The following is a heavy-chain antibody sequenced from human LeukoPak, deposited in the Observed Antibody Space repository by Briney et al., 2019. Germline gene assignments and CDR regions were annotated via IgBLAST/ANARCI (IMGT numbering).Heavy chain of an antibody. CDR2: IYTGGST. CDR3: ARGNVMVAPRPYPFDI. J-gene: IGHJ3*02. CDR1: GGSISGYH. D-gene: IGHD2-15*01. Sequence: PSETLSLTCTVSGGSISGYHWTLMRQPAGPGLEWIGRIYTGGSTKYNPSLTSRVTMSLDTSKNQFSLRVTSVTAADTAICYCARGNVMVAPRPYPFDIWGQGTMVTVSS. V-gene: IGHV4-4*07.